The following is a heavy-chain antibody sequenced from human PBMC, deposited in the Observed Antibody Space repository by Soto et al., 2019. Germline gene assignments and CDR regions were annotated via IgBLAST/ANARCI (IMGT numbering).Heavy chain of an antibody. Sequence: EVHLLESGGDLVRPGGSLRLSCVASGFDFYLYTMNWVRQSPGKGLEWVSGIYGNGAETFHADSVKGRFTISRDNTRNTVYLKMTSLREEDTAVYYCAKDKQPYVIWDIDWWGQGTRVTVS. J-gene: IGHJ4*02. CDR2: IYGNGAET. CDR3: AKDKQPYVIWDIDW. CDR1: GFDFYLYT. V-gene: IGHV3-23*01. D-gene: IGHD3-16*01.